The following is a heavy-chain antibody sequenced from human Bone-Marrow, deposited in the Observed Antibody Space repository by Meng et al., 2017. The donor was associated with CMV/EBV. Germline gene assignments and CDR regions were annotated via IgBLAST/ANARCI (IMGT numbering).Heavy chain of an antibody. CDR1: TFSSYA. Sequence: TFSSYAISWVRQAPGHGLEWMGGIIPIFGTANYAQKFQGRVTITADESTSTAYMELSSLRSEDTAVYYCARADIVVVPAANPLGMDVWGQGTMVTVSS. CDR2: IIPIFGTA. D-gene: IGHD2-2*01. CDR3: ARADIVVVPAANPLGMDV. J-gene: IGHJ6*02. V-gene: IGHV1-69*01.